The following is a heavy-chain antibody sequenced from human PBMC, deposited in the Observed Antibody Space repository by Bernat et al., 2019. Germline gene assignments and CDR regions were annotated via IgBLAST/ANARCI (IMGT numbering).Heavy chain of an antibody. CDR2: ISYDGSNK. D-gene: IGHD3-10*01. V-gene: IGHV3-30*18. CDR3: AKSPGYYGSGSYF. CDR1: GFTFSSYG. J-gene: IGHJ4*02. Sequence: QVQLVESGGGVVQPGRSLRLSCAASGFTFSSYGMHWVRQAPGKGLEWVAVISYDGSNKYYADSVKGRFTISRDNSKNTLYLQMNSLRAEDTAVYYCAKSPGYYGSGSYFWGQGTLVTVSS.